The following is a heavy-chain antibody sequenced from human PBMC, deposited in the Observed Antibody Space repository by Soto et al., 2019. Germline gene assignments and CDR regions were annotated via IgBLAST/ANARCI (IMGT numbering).Heavy chain of an antibody. Sequence: QVQLVDSGGGEVQPGRSLTISCAASGFTFSTYGMHWVRQTPGKGLEWLAVISYDGTNKFYSDSVKGRFTISRDNFKNTMTLQMNSLRADDTAVYSCAKDLQSYGDYDYYCYGMDVWGLGTRVTVSS. CDR1: GFTFSTYG. V-gene: IGHV3-30*18. J-gene: IGHJ6*02. CDR3: AKDLQSYGDYDYYCYGMDV. D-gene: IGHD4-17*01. CDR2: ISYDGTNK.